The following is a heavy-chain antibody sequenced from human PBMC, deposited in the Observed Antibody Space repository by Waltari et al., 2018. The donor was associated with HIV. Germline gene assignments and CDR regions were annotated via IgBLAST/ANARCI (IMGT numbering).Heavy chain of an antibody. D-gene: IGHD1-1*01. CDR2: RKQDGKEK. Sequence: EVQLVESGGGLVQPGGSMRLSCAASGFTFSSYWMSWGRQAPGKGREWVANRKQDGKEKADVDWVKGRVTESRENTKNSLDLQVNSLRAEDTGVYYCAGDRVQLGYYGMDVWGQGTTVTVSS. J-gene: IGHJ6*02. CDR3: AGDRVQLGYYGMDV. CDR1: GFTFSSYW. V-gene: IGHV3-7*01.